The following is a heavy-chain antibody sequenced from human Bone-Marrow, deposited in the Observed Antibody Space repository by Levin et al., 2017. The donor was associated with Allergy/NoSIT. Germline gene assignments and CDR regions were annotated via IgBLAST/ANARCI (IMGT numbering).Heavy chain of an antibody. CDR2: MNPNSGNT. J-gene: IGHJ4*02. CDR3: ARGRPRGAKLIVVVPAASLNDY. CDR1: GYTFTSYD. V-gene: IGHV1-8*01. Sequence: ASVKVSCKASGYTFTSYDINWVRQATGQGLEWMGWMNPNSGNTGYAQKFQGRVTMTRNTSISTAYMELSSLRSEDTAVYYCARGRPRGAKLIVVVPAASLNDYWGQGTLVTVSS. D-gene: IGHD2-2*01.